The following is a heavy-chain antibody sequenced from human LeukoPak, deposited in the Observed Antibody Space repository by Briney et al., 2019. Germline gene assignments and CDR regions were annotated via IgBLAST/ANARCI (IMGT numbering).Heavy chain of an antibody. CDR2: ISGSCGAT. D-gene: IGHD6-13*01. CDR1: GFTFSSYA. J-gene: IGHJ4*02. CDR3: AKDLRYGSRVFDY. V-gene: IGHV3-23*01. Sequence: GGSLRLSCAASGFTFSSYAMSWVRQAPGKGLEWVSSISGSCGATYYADSVKGRFTISRDNSNTTLYLQMNSLRAEDTAVYYCAKDLRYGSRVFDYWGQGTLVTVSS.